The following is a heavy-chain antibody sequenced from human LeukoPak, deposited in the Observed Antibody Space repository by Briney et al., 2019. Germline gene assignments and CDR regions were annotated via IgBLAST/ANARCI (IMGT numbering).Heavy chain of an antibody. CDR2: IYYSGST. Sequence: SETLSLTCTVSGGSISSSSYYWGWIRQPPGKGLEWIGSIYYSGSTYYNPSLKSRVTISVDTSKNQFSLKLSSVTAADTAVYYCARLSGSYRGALAYWGQGTLVTVSS. V-gene: IGHV4-39*01. J-gene: IGHJ4*02. D-gene: IGHD1-26*01. CDR1: GGSISSSSYY. CDR3: ARLSGSYRGALAY.